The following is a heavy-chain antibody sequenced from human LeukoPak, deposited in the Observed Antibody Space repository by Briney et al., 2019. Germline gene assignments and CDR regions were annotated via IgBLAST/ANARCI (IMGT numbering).Heavy chain of an antibody. CDR1: GYTFTSYY. Sequence: ASVKVSCKASGYTFTSYYMHWVRQAPGQGLEWMGIINPSGGSTSYAQKFQGRVTMTRDTSTSTVYMELSSLRSEDTAVYYCARDGGNDYRYSNHPSEPDYWGQGTLVTVSS. J-gene: IGHJ4*02. V-gene: IGHV1-46*01. CDR2: INPSGGST. CDR3: ARDGGNDYRYSNHPSEPDY. D-gene: IGHD3-10*01.